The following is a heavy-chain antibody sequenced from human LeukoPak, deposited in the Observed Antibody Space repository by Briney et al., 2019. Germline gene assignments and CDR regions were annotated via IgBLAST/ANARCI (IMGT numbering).Heavy chain of an antibody. CDR3: ATMKAVRVNDFWSGYPDY. CDR2: IYYSGSS. J-gene: IGHJ4*02. Sequence: SETLSLTCTVSGGSISSYYWSWIRQPPGQGLESIGYIYYSGSSNYNPSLKSRVTISVDTSKNQFSLKLSSVTAADTAVYYCATMKAVRVNDFWSGYPDYWGQGTLVTVSS. CDR1: GGSISSYY. D-gene: IGHD3-3*01. V-gene: IGHV4-59*01.